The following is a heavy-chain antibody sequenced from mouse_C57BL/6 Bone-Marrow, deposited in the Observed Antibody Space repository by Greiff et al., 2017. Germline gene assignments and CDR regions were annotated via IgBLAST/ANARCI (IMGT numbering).Heavy chain of an antibody. CDR1: GFTFSDYG. CDR2: ISNLAYSI. D-gene: IGHD1-1*01. CDR3: AVITTVPYAMDY. V-gene: IGHV5-15*01. J-gene: IGHJ4*01. Sequence: EVQGVESGGGLVQPGGSLKLSCAASGFTFSDYGMAWVRQAPRKGPEWVAFISNLAYSIYYADTVTGRFTISRENAKNTLYLEMSSLRSEDTAMYYCAVITTVPYAMDYWGQGTSVTVSS.